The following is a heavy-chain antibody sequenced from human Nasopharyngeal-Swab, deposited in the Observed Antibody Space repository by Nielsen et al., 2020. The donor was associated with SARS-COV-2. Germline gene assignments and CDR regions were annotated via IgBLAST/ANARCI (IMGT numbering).Heavy chain of an antibody. CDR1: GGSIRSDPFY. CDR3: AREVGARAGYVY. V-gene: IGHV4-39*07. D-gene: IGHD1-26*01. Sequence: SETLSLTCKVSGGSIRSDPFYWGWLRQPPGKGLEWIGSIYNTGTTFYNPSLENRATLSRDTSKNEFSLRLSSLAAADSAVYFCAREVGARAGYVYWGQGLLVTVSS. CDR2: IYNTGTT. J-gene: IGHJ4*02.